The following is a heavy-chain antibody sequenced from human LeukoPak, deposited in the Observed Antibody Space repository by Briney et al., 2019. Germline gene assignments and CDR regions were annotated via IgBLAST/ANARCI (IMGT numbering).Heavy chain of an antibody. V-gene: IGHV4-59*01. CDR2: IYYSGST. CDR3: ARALTRDTIFGVVSDPYYYYMDV. CDR1: GGSISFFY. J-gene: IGHJ6*03. Sequence: SETLSLTCTVSGGSISFFYWSWIRQPPGKGLEWIGYIYYSGSTNYNPSLKSRVTISVDTSKNQFSLKLSSVTAADTAVYYCARALTRDTIFGVVSDPYYYYMDVWGKGTTVTISS. D-gene: IGHD3-3*01.